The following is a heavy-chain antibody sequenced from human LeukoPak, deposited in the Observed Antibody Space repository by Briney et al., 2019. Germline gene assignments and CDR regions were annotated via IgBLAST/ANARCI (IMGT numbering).Heavy chain of an antibody. Sequence: GASVKVSCKASGYTFTGYYMHWVRQAPGQGLEWMGWINPNSGGTNYGQKFQSRVTMTRDTSISTAYMELSRLRSDDTAVYYCAREVGGWGSSGYQGYWGQGTLVTVSS. D-gene: IGHD3-22*01. J-gene: IGHJ4*02. CDR1: GYTFTGYY. V-gene: IGHV1-2*02. CDR3: AREVGGWGSSGYQGY. CDR2: INPNSGGT.